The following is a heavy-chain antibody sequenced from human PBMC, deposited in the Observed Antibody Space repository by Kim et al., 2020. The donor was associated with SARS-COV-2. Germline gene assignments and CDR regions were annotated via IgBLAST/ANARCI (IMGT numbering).Heavy chain of an antibody. Sequence: YAQKLQGRVTMTTDTSTSTAYMELRSLRSDDTAVYYCARGGLVQLSPLDYWGQGTLVTVSS. D-gene: IGHD5-18*01. V-gene: IGHV1-18*01. CDR3: ARGGLVQLSPLDY. J-gene: IGHJ4*02.